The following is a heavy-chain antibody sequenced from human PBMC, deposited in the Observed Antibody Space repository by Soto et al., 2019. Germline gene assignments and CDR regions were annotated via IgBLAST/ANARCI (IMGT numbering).Heavy chain of an antibody. J-gene: IGHJ6*03. CDR1: GFTFSSYA. CDR2: ISGSGGST. V-gene: IGHV3-23*01. CDR3: AKSGYGDYGEYIPLYYYYMDV. D-gene: IGHD4-17*01. Sequence: GGSLRLSCAASGFTFSSYAMSWVRQAPGKGLEWVSAISGSGGSTYYADSVKGRFTISRDNSKNTLYLQMNSLRAEDTAVYYCAKSGYGDYGEYIPLYYYYMDVWGKGTTVTVSS.